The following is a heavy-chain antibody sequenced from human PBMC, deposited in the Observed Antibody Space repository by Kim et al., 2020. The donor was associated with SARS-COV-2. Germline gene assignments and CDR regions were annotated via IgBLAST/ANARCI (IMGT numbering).Heavy chain of an antibody. V-gene: IGHV4-39*01. D-gene: IGHD3-10*01. J-gene: IGHJ2*01. Sequence: SETLSLTCTVSGGSISSSSYYWGWIRQPPGKGLEWIGSIYYSGSTYYNPSLKSRVTISVDTSKNQFSLKLSSVTAADTAVYYCARQVISDYLWGTGYFDLWGRGTLVTVSS. CDR2: IYYSGST. CDR1: GGSISSSSYY. CDR3: ARQVISDYLWGTGYFDL.